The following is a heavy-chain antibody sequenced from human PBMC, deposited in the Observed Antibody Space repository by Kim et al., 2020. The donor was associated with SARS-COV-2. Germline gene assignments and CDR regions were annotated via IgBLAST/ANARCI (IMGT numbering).Heavy chain of an antibody. J-gene: IGHJ6*02. CDR2: INTDGSST. V-gene: IGHV3-74*01. Sequence: GGSLRLSCAVSGFTFSTYWMYWVRQAPGKGLVCVSRINTDGSSTTYADSVKSRFTISRDNAKNTLYLQMNSLGGEDTAVYYCARGDISYGMDVWGQGTTVSVSS. CDR1: GFTFSTYW. D-gene: IGHD2-15*01. CDR3: ARGDISYGMDV.